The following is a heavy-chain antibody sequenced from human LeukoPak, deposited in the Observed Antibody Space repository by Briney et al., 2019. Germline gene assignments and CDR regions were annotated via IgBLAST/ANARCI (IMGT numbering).Heavy chain of an antibody. D-gene: IGHD5-18*01. Sequence: SQTLSLTCTVSGGSISSGSSFWTWIRQPAGKGLEWIGRIYTGGSTNYNPSLKSRVTISVDTSKNQFSLKLTSVTAADTAVYYCARTTEGGYTYGYFYYYYMDVWGKGTTVTISS. CDR2: IYTGGST. V-gene: IGHV4-61*02. CDR3: ARTTEGGYTYGYFYYYYMDV. CDR1: GGSISSGSSF. J-gene: IGHJ6*03.